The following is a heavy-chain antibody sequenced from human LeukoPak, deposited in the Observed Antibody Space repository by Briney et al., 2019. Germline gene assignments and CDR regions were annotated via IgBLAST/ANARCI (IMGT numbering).Heavy chain of an antibody. CDR2: SRHKAYIYTT. V-gene: IGHV3-72*01. J-gene: IGHJ4*02. Sequence: VATLRLSCAASGFTFSDHYMDWVRQAPGKGLEWVGRSRHKAYIYTTEYAASVRGRFTISRDDSKNSLYLQLNSLKTEDTAVYYCVRGTLVGDRRLFDYWGQGTLVSVS. CDR3: VRGTLVGDRRLFDY. CDR1: GFTFSDHY. D-gene: IGHD3-16*01.